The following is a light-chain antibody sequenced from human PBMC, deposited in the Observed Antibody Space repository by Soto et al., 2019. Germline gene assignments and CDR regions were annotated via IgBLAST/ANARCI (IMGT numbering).Light chain of an antibody. Sequence: DIQMTQSPSSLSASVGDRVTITCRASQDISTFLAWYQQKPGNVPKLLIYGASTLQSGVISRFSGSGSGTDFTLTISNLLPEDVATYYCQKYNSTPWTFGQGTKADIK. CDR1: QDISTF. CDR3: QKYNSTPWT. V-gene: IGKV1-27*01. J-gene: IGKJ1*01. CDR2: GAS.